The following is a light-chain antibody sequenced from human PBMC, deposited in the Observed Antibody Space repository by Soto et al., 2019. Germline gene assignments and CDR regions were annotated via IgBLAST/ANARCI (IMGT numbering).Light chain of an antibody. CDR3: QQYNNWPPIT. CDR1: QSVSSD. J-gene: IGKJ5*01. Sequence: ENVLKQSLGTLSLSAGERATLSCRSSQSVSSDLAWYHQKPGQAPRLLIYGASTRATGIPARFSGSGSGTEFTLTISSLQSEDFAVYYCQQYNNWPPITFGQGTRLEI. CDR2: GAS. V-gene: IGKV3-15*01.